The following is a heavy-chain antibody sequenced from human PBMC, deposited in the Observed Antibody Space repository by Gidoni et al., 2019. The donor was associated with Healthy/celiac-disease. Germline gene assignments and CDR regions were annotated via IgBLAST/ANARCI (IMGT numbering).Heavy chain of an antibody. J-gene: IGHJ6*03. CDR1: GFTFSSYA. V-gene: IGHV3-23*01. CDR3: AKISSSWYWVSYMDV. D-gene: IGHD6-13*01. CDR2: ISGSGGST. Sequence: EVQLLESGGGLVQPGGSLRLSCAASGFTFSSYAMSWVRQAPGKGLEWVSAISGSGGSTYDADSVKGRFTISRDKSKNTLYLQMNSLRAEDTAVYYCAKISSSWYWVSYMDVWGKGTTVTVSS.